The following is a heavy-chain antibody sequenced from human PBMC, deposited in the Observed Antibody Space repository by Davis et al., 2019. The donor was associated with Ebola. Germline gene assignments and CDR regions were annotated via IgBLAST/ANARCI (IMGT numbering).Heavy chain of an antibody. J-gene: IGHJ6*02. CDR2: ISAYNGNT. D-gene: IGHD6-13*01. CDR1: GYTFTSYG. V-gene: IGHV1-18*01. Sequence: ASVKVSCKASGYTFTSYGISWVRQAPGQGLEWMGWISAYNGNTNYAQKLQGRVTMTTDTSTSTAYMELRSLRSDDTAVYYSAREDSSSSWLYYYYGMDVWGQGTTVTVSS. CDR3: AREDSSSSWLYYYYGMDV.